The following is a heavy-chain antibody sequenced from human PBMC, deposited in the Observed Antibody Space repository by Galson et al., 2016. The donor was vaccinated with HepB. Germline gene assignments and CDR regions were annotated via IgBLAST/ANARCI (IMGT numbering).Heavy chain of an antibody. CDR3: ARGRLPTRRGLGFDL. V-gene: IGHV4-34*01. D-gene: IGHD6-19*01. J-gene: IGHJ5*02. Sequence: GFCWNWIRQPPGKGLEWIADINHFGSTNYNPSLKSRVTISIDTSKKQFSLKLTSVTAADTAVYYCARGRLPTRRGLGFDLWGQGTLVTVSS. CDR1: GFC. CDR2: INHFGST.